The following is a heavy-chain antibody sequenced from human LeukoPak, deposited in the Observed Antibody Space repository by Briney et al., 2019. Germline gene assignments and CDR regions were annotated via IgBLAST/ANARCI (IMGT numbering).Heavy chain of an antibody. CDR3: AREYCGGDCYPGYYFDY. V-gene: IGHV3-11*05. D-gene: IGHD2-21*02. CDR2: ISTTSSFT. J-gene: IGHJ4*02. Sequence: GGSLRLSCAASGFTFSDYYMSWIRQAPGKGLEWVSYISTTSSFTNYADSVKGRFTISRDNAKNSLYLQMNSLRAEDTAVYYCAREYCGGDCYPGYYFDYWGQGTLVTVSS. CDR1: GFTFSDYY.